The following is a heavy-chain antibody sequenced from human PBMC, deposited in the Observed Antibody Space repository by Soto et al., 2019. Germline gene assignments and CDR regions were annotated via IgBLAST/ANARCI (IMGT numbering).Heavy chain of an antibody. V-gene: IGHV3-74*03. Sequence: PGGSLRLSCAASGFTFSTSWLHWVRQSPAKGLERVARISGDGSVATYAESVKGRFTISRDNAKNTLYLQMNSLGVEDTATYYCARVYYYDSSVDRHFDYWGQGP. CDR2: ISGDGSVA. CDR3: ARVYYYDSSVDRHFDY. D-gene: IGHD3-22*01. J-gene: IGHJ4*02. CDR1: GFTFSTSW.